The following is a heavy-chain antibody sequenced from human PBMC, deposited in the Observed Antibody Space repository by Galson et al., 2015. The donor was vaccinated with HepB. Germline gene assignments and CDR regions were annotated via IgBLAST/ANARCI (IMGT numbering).Heavy chain of an antibody. D-gene: IGHD2-8*01. CDR1: GFTFNTYS. CDR2: ITSSTSFI. CDR3: ARDEGGYCTRADCQERGYFDY. J-gene: IGHJ4*02. Sequence: SLRLSCAASGFTFNTYSVNWVRQAPGKGLEWVASITSSTSFIYYTNSVKGRFTISRDNAKNSVYLQMNSLRAEDTAVYYCARDEGGYCTRADCQERGYFDYWGQGTLVTVSS. V-gene: IGHV3-21*01.